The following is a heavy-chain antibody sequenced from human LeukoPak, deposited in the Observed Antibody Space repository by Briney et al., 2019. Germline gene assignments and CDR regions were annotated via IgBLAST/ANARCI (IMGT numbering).Heavy chain of an antibody. D-gene: IGHD3-22*01. CDR2: INHSGST. Sequence: GSLRLSCAASGFTFSTYNMNWVRQAPGKGLEWIGEINHSGSTNYNPSLKSRVTISVDPSKNQFSLKLSSVTAADTAVYYCARGTYSSGYYYYFDYWGQGTLVTVSS. CDR1: GFTFSTYN. J-gene: IGHJ4*02. CDR3: ARGTYSSGYYYYFDY. V-gene: IGHV4-34*01.